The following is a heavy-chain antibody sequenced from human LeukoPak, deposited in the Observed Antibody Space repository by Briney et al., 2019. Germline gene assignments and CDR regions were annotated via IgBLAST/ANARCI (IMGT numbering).Heavy chain of an antibody. D-gene: IGHD1-14*01. Sequence: PGRSLRLSCAASGFTFSSYVMQWVRQAPGKGLEWVAVISYDGSNKYYADSVKGRFTISRDNSKNTLYPQMNSLRAEDTAVYYCARAETWTTPSDYWGQGTLVTVSS. CDR2: ISYDGSNK. J-gene: IGHJ4*02. CDR1: GFTFSSYV. V-gene: IGHV3-30*04. CDR3: ARAETWTTPSDY.